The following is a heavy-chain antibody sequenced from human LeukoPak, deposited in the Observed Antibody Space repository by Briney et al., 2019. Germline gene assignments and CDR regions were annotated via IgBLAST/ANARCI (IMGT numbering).Heavy chain of an antibody. J-gene: IGHJ3*02. V-gene: IGHV4-39*07. CDR1: GGSISSSSYY. Sequence: ETLSLTCTVSGGSISSSSYYWGWVRQPRGKGVEWIGSIYYSGSTSYTPSLTNRVTISVDTSKKKFSLKLSSVTAADTAVYFCARGYCGGGTCYSDRGSFDIWGQGTIVTVSS. CDR2: IYYSGST. D-gene: IGHD2-15*01. CDR3: ARGYCGGGTCYSDRGSFDI.